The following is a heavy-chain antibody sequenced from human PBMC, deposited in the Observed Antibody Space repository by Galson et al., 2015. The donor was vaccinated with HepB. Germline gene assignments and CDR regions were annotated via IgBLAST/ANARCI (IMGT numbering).Heavy chain of an antibody. CDR2: IYSGGST. Sequence: SLRLSCAASGFTVSSNYMSWVRQAPGKGLEWVSVIYSGGSTFYADSVKGRFTISRHSSKNTLFLQMNSLRNEDTAVYFCARVESLQCFGDYPLYGERPTCRVDVWGQGTTVTVSS. D-gene: IGHD3-10*01. CDR1: GFTVSSNY. J-gene: IGHJ6*02. V-gene: IGHV3-53*04. CDR3: ARVESLQCFGDYPLYGERPTCRVDV.